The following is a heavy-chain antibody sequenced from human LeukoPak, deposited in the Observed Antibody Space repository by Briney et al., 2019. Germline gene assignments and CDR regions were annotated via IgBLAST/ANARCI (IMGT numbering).Heavy chain of an antibody. V-gene: IGHV1-18*01. CDR1: GYTFTSCG. CDR2: IRAYNGNT. J-gene: IGHJ6*03. CDR3: ARSRPPYYYYMDV. Sequence: ASVKVSCKASGYTFTSCGISWVRQAPGQGLEWMGWIRAYNGNTNYAQKLQGRVTMTTDTSTSTAYMELRSLRSDDTAVYYCARSRPPYYYYMDVWGKGTTVTVSS.